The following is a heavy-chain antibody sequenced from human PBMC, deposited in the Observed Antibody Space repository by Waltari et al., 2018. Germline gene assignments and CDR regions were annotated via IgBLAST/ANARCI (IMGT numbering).Heavy chain of an antibody. D-gene: IGHD3-22*01. J-gene: IGHJ5*01. CDR3: AKGQEHYYDNSGSFVS. CDR2: INPNSGGT. CDR1: GYTFTGYY. Sequence: QVQLVQRGAEVKKPGASVKVSCKASGYTFTGYYIHWVRQAPGQGLGGMGRINPNSGGTNYAQKFQGRVTMTRDTSINTAYMELSRLRPDDTAVYYCAKGQEHYYDNSGSFVSWGQGTLVTVSS. V-gene: IGHV1-2*06.